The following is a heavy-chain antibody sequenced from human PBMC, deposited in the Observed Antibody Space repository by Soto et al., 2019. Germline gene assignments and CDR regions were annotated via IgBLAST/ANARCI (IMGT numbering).Heavy chain of an antibody. CDR1: GGSISTGDYY. D-gene: IGHD3-22*01. Sequence: SETLSLTCTVSGGSISTGDYYWSCIRQPPWKGLEWIVYIYYSGSTFYSPSLKSRFTISLNTPKNQFSLRLGSVTAADTAVYYCAKGGDSSGYYHENPYYFDYWGQGTLVTVSS. V-gene: IGHV4-30-4*01. J-gene: IGHJ4*02. CDR3: AKGGDSSGYYHENPYYFDY. CDR2: IYYSGST.